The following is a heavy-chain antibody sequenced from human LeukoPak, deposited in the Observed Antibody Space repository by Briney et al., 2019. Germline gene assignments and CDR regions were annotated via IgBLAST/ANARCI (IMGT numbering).Heavy chain of an antibody. V-gene: IGHV4-4*07. CDR2: IYSSGST. CDR3: ARGYYDSSGYYVGLNNWFDP. J-gene: IGHJ5*02. Sequence: SETLSLTCTVSGGSLSSYYWSWIRQPAGKGLEWIGRIYSSGSTNYNPSLKSRVTISVDTSKNQFSLKLSSVTAADTAVYYCARGYYDSSGYYVGLNNWFDPWGQGTLVTVSS. D-gene: IGHD3-22*01. CDR1: GGSLSSYY.